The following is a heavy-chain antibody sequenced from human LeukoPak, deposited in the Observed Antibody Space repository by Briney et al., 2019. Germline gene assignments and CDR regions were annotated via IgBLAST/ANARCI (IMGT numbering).Heavy chain of an antibody. V-gene: IGHV4-39*01. D-gene: IGHD3-22*01. CDR3: ARGAEYYYDSSGYYYRKLLDDY. J-gene: IGHJ4*02. CDR1: GGSVNSNSSY. Sequence: SETLSLTCTVSGGSVNSNSSYWGWIRQPPGKGLEWIGTIYSSGSTYYNPSLKSRVTMSVDTSKNQFSLRLSSVTAADTAVYYCARGAEYYYDSSGYYYRKLLDDYWGQGTLVTVSS. CDR2: IYSSGST.